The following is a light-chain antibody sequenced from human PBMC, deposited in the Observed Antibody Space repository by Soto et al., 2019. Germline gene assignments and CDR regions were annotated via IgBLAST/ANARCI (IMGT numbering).Light chain of an antibody. CDR1: SSNIGSNT. J-gene: IGLJ1*01. CDR3: AAWDDSLNGLV. Sequence: QSVLTKPPPAFGTPGQRVTISFSGSSSNIGSNTVNWYQQLPGTAPKLLIYSNNQRPSGVPDRFSGSKSGTSASLAISGLQSEDEADYYCAAWDDSLNGLVFGTGTKVTVL. V-gene: IGLV1-44*01. CDR2: SNN.